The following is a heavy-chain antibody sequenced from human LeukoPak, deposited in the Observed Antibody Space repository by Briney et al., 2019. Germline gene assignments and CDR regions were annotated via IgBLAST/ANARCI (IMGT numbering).Heavy chain of an antibody. CDR3: ARGYYDSGTYSGYFQH. CDR1: GGSINDYY. D-gene: IGHD3-10*01. J-gene: IGHJ1*01. V-gene: IGHV4-59*01. CDR2: IYYSGST. Sequence: SETLSLTCTVSGGSINDYYCNWIRQPPGKGLEWIGYIYYSGSTNYNPSLKSRVTISVDTSKTRFSLRLSSVTAADTAVYYCARGYYDSGTYSGYFQHWGQGTLVTVYS.